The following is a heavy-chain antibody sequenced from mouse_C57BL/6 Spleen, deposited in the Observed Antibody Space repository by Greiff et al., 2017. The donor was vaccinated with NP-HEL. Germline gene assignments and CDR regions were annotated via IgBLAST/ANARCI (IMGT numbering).Heavy chain of an antibody. CDR3: ARAEEENAMDY. V-gene: IGHV1-81*01. CDR2: IYPRSGNT. Sequence: QVQLQQSGAELARPGASVKLSCKASGYTFTSYGISWVKQRTGQGLEWIGEIYPRSGNTYYNEKFKGKATLTADKSSSTAYMERRSLTSEDSAGYFCARAEEENAMDYWGQGTSVTVSS. CDR1: GYTFTSYG. J-gene: IGHJ4*01.